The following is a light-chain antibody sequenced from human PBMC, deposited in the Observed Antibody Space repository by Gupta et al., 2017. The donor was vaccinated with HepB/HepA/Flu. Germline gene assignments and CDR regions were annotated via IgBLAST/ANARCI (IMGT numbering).Light chain of an antibody. CDR3: QQSDSNLGIT. CDR1: QSISSY. J-gene: IGKJ4*01. CDR2: AAS. V-gene: IGKV1-39*01. Sequence: DIQMTQSPSSLSASVGDRVTITCRASQSISSYLNWYQQKPGKAPKLLIYAASSLQSGVPSRFSGSGYGTELTLTISSRQPEDFATYYCQQSDSNLGITFGGGTKVEIK.